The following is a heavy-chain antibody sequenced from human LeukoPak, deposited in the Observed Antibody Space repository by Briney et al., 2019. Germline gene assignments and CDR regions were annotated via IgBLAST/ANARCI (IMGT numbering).Heavy chain of an antibody. CDR3: ARSIPTYYYDSSGYYSAPPPAFDI. D-gene: IGHD3-22*01. V-gene: IGHV1-69*13. Sequence: SVKVSCKASGGTFSSYAISWVRQAPGQGLEWMGGIIPIFGTANYAQKFQGRVTITADESTSTAYMELSSLRSEDTAVYYCARSIPTYYYDSSGYYSAPPPAFDIWGQGTMVTVSS. CDR1: GGTFSSYA. CDR2: IIPIFGTA. J-gene: IGHJ3*02.